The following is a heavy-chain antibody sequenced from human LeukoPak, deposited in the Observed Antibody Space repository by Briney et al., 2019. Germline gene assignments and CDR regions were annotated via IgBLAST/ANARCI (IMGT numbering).Heavy chain of an antibody. Sequence: PSGTLSLTCAVSGGSISSSNWWSWVRQPPGKGLEWIGEIYHSGSTNYNPSPKSRVTISVDTSKNQFSLKLSSVTAADTAVYYCARVVTRDAFDIWGQGTMVTVSS. CDR2: IYHSGST. V-gene: IGHV4-4*02. D-gene: IGHD4-11*01. J-gene: IGHJ3*02. CDR3: ARVVTRDAFDI. CDR1: GGSISSSNW.